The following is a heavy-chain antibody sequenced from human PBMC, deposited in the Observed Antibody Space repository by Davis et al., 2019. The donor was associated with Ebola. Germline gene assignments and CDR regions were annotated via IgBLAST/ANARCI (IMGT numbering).Heavy chain of an antibody. CDR1: GGSLSGYY. CDR2: INQSGTT. V-gene: IGHV4-34*01. Sequence: PSETLSLTCAVSGGSLSGYYWTWIRQPPGKGLEWIGEINQSGTTKLNPSLKSRVNLSVDTSKNQFSLKMSSVTAADTAVYCARERDPRKNVLVRPMGRWFDPWGQGTLVTVSS. CDR3: ARERDPRKNVLVRPMGRWFDP. J-gene: IGHJ5*02. D-gene: IGHD2-8*01.